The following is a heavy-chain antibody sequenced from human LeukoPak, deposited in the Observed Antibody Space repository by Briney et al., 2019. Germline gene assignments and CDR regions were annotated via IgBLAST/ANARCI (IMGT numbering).Heavy chain of an antibody. J-gene: IGHJ5*02. V-gene: IGHV4-59*01. CDR1: GGSISSYY. CDR2: IYYRGST. Sequence: SETLSLTCTVSGGSISSYYWSWVRQPPGKGLEWIGDIYYRGSTNYNPSLTSRVTISVGTSKNQFSLKLSSVTAADTAVYYCARGRYDFWSGYLGFDPWGQGTLVTVSS. D-gene: IGHD3-3*01. CDR3: ARGRYDFWSGYLGFDP.